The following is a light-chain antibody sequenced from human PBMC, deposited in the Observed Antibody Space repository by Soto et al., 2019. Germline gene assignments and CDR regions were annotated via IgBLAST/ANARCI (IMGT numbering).Light chain of an antibody. CDR1: QTISSW. Sequence: DIQMTQSPSTLSVSVRDRVTITCRASQTISSWLAWFQQRPGRAPKFLIYKASSLKNGVPLRFSGSGYGTEFNLTISSLQTDDFATYYCQQYNSYSWTFGQGTKVDIK. J-gene: IGKJ1*01. V-gene: IGKV1-5*03. CDR2: KAS. CDR3: QQYNSYSWT.